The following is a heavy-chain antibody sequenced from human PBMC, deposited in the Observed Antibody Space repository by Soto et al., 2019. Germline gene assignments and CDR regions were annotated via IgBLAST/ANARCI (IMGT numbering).Heavy chain of an antibody. CDR1: GDSISRGAYY. V-gene: IGHV4-39*01. J-gene: IGHJ5*02. CDR3: ARRLEEFGNYWFDP. CDR2: IYYSGST. D-gene: IGHD3-10*01. Sequence: PSETLSLTCTVSGDSISRGAYYWTWIRQPPGKGPEWIGSIYYSGSTYYNPSLKSRITISVDTSKNQFSLKLNSVTAADTAVYYCARRLEEFGNYWFDPWGQGTLVTVSS.